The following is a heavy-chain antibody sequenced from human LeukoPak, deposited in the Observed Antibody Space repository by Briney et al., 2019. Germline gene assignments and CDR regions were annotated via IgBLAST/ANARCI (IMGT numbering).Heavy chain of an antibody. CDR3: AKGNHYFDY. J-gene: IGHJ4*02. CDR1: GFTFSSYG. D-gene: IGHD1-14*01. Sequence: GGSLRLSCAASGFTFSSYGMHWVRQAPGKGLEWVAVISYDGSNKYYADSVKGRFTISRDNSNNTLYLQMNSLRAEDTAVYYCAKGNHYFDYWGQGTLVTVSS. CDR2: ISYDGSNK. V-gene: IGHV3-30*18.